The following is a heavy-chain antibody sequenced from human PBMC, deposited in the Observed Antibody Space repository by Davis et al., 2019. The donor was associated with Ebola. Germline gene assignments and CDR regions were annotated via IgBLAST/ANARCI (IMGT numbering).Heavy chain of an antibody. V-gene: IGHV3-74*01. J-gene: IGHJ4*02. CDR3: ARDTTIAGGGQNY. CDR1: GFTFSSYW. D-gene: IGHD6-13*01. Sequence: GESLKISCAASGFTFSSYWMHWVRQAPRKGLVWVSRINSDGSSTSYADSVKGRLTISRDNAKNSLYLQMNTLRAEDTAVYYCARDTTIAGGGQNYWGQGTLVTVS. CDR2: INSDGSST.